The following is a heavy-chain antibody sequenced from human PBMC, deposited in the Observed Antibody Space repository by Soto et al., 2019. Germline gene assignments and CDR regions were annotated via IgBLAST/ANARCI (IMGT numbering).Heavy chain of an antibody. D-gene: IGHD4-17*01. CDR3: ARGRRTAVTIDY. Sequence: QVQLQQWGAGLLKPSETLSLTCGVYGGSFSGYYWCWIRQPPGKGLEWIAEINHSASTNYNPSLKSRVTISVDTSRNQFSLKLSSVTAADTAVYYCARGRRTAVTIDYWGQGTLVTVSS. CDR2: INHSAST. V-gene: IGHV4-34*01. J-gene: IGHJ4*02. CDR1: GGSFSGYY.